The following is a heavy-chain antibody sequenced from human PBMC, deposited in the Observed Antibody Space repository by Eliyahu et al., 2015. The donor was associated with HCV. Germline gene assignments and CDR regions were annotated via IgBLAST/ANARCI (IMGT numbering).Heavy chain of an antibody. D-gene: IGHD5-12*01. Sequence: EVQLLESGGGLVQPGGSLRLSCAASGFTFSSYAMSWVRQAPGKGLXWVSAIXGSGGSTYYADSVKGRFTISRDNSKNTLYLQMNSLRAEDTAVYYCAKENSVWWLRGVYFDYWGQGTLVTVSS. V-gene: IGHV3-23*01. CDR2: IXGSGGST. J-gene: IGHJ4*02. CDR3: AKENSVWWLRGVYFDY. CDR1: GFTFSSYA.